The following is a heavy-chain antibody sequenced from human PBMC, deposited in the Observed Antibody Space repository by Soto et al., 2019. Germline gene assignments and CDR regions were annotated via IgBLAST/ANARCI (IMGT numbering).Heavy chain of an antibody. V-gene: IGHV1-3*01. CDR3: ARKYYDFWSGYYRDYGMDV. J-gene: IGHJ6*02. Sequence: ASVKVSCKASGYTFTSYAMHWVRQAPGQRLEWMGWINAGNGNTKYSQKFQGGVTITRDTSASTAYMELSSLRSEDTAVYYCARKYYDFWSGYYRDYGMDVWGQGTTVTVSS. D-gene: IGHD3-3*01. CDR2: INAGNGNT. CDR1: GYTFTSYA.